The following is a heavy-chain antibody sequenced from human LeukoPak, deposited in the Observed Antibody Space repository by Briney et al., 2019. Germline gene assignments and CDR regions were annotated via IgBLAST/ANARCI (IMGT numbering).Heavy chain of an antibody. D-gene: IGHD4-23*01. CDR1: GDSISSSSYY. J-gene: IGHJ3*01. CDR2: IYYSGST. V-gene: IGHV4-39*07. CDR3: ARGGYSDDSVAFDV. Sequence: SETLSLTCSVSGDSISSSSYYWGWIRQPPGKGLEWIGTIYYSGSTYYNPSLKSRVTISLDKSKNQFSLKLTSVTATDTAVYYCARGGYSDDSVAFDVWGQGTMVTVSS.